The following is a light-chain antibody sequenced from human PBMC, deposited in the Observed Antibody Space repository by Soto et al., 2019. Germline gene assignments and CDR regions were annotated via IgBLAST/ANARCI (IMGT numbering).Light chain of an antibody. V-gene: IGKV1-5*01. CDR1: QSISSW. CDR3: QQYNSFIT. J-gene: IGKJ5*01. CDR2: DAS. Sequence: IQITQSPSTLSASVGDRVTSTCRASQSISSWLAWYQQKPGKAPKLLIYDASSLESGVPSRFSGSGSGTEFTLTISSLQPDDFATYYCQQYNSFITFGQGTRLEIK.